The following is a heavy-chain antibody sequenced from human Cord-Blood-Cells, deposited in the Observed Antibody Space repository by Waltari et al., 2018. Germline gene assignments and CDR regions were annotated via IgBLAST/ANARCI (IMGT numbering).Heavy chain of an antibody. V-gene: IGHV1-69*01. CDR3: ARDLYLVNWFDP. D-gene: IGHD6-6*01. J-gene: IGHJ5*02. CDR2: IIPIFGTA. CDR1: RGTFSSYA. Sequence: QVQLVQSGAEVKKPGSSVKASCKASRGTFSSYAPSWAQQAPGTGLEWMGGIIPIFGTANYAQKFQGRVTITADESTSTAYMELSSLRSEDTAVYYCARDLYLVNWFDPWGQGTLVTVSS.